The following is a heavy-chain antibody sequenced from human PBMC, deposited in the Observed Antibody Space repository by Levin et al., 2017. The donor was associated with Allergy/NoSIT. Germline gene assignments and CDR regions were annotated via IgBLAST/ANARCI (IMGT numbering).Heavy chain of an antibody. CDR2: IYSGGST. V-gene: IGHV3-53*01. CDR3: ARGPPRGWYFDL. Sequence: GGSLRLSCAASGFIVSSNYMSWVRQAPGKGLEWVSVIYSGGSTYHADSVRGRFTTSRDSSKNTVYLQMNRLRAEDTAVYYCARGPPRGWYFDLWGRGTLVTVSS. J-gene: IGHJ2*01. CDR1: GFIVSSNY.